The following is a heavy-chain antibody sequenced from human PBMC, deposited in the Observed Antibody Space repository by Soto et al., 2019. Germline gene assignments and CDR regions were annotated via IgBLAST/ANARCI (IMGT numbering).Heavy chain of an antibody. CDR3: TTNYYDSSGYDNWFDP. V-gene: IGHV3-49*03. CDR1: GFTIGEYA. J-gene: IGHJ5*02. D-gene: IGHD3-22*01. CDR2: IRSKAYGGTT. Sequence: GGSLRLSCTASGFTIGEYAMSWFRQAPGKGLEWVGFIRSKAYGGTTVYAASVKGRFTISRDDSKSIAYLQMNSLKTEDTAVYYCTTNYYDSSGYDNWFDPWGQGTLVTVSS.